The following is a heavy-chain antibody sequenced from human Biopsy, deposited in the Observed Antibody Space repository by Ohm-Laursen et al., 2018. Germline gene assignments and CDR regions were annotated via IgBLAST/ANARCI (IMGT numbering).Heavy chain of an antibody. D-gene: IGHD3-3*01. J-gene: IGHJ5*02. CDR2: INPNSGNA. Sequence: GSSVKVSCNASGYTFAGYYLHWVRQAPGHGLEWMGWINPNSGNANYAQSFQGRLTVTRDTSISTAYMELTSLTFDDTAIYYCARVPAYPSIDGYYGLDPWGRGTPVTVSS. CDR3: ARVPAYPSIDGYYGLDP. V-gene: IGHV1-2*02. CDR1: GYTFAGYY.